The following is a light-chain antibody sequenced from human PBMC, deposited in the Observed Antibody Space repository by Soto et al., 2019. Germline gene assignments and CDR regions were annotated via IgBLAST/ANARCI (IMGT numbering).Light chain of an antibody. CDR1: QAIRTA. CDR2: AAS. CDR3: QQLNSYPLT. V-gene: IGKV1-17*01. Sequence: IQLTQSQPSLSASVGDRLTSTCRASQAIRTAVGWYQQKPGKVHKLRSDAASTLQSWVKSRGSGSGSGTECTRKSSSLQPEDVATYSCQQLNSYPLTVGGGTKVDIK. J-gene: IGKJ4*01.